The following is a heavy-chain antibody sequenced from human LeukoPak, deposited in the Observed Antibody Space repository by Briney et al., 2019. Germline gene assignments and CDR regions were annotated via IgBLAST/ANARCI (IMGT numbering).Heavy chain of an antibody. CDR1: GFTFSNYW. Sequence: GGSLRLSCVVSGFTFSNYWMSWVRQASGKGLEWVANIKRDGSEKNYVDSVKGRFTISRDNAKNSLYLQMNSLRAEDTAVYYCARDRPSGWYLQYYFNYWGQGNLVTVSS. CDR2: IKRDGSEK. V-gene: IGHV3-7*04. D-gene: IGHD6-19*01. J-gene: IGHJ4*02. CDR3: ARDRPSGWYLQYYFNY.